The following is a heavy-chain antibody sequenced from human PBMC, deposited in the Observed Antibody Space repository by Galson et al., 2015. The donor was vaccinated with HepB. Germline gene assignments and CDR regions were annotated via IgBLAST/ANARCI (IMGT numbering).Heavy chain of an antibody. V-gene: IGHV3-30*18. CDR1: GFTFSSYG. J-gene: IGHJ4*02. Sequence: SLRLSCAASGFTFSSYGMHWVRQAPGKGLEWVAVISYDGSNKYYADSVKGRFTISRDNSKSTLYLQMNSLRAEDTAVYYCAKGVRSTSCCTFDYWGQGTLVTVSS. CDR3: AKGVRSTSCCTFDY. CDR2: ISYDGSNK. D-gene: IGHD2-2*02.